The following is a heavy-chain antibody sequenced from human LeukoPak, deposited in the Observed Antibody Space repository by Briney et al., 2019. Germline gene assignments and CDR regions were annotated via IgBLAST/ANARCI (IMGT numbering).Heavy chain of an antibody. CDR3: AKWSYGSGSYYPIY. Sequence: GRSLRLSCAASGFTFSSYAMHWVRQAPGKGLEWVAVISYDGSDKYYADSVKGRFTISRDNSKNTLYLQMNSLRAEDTAVYYCAKWSYGSGSYYPIYWGQGTLVTVSS. CDR1: GFTFSSYA. CDR2: ISYDGSDK. V-gene: IGHV3-30*04. D-gene: IGHD3-10*01. J-gene: IGHJ4*02.